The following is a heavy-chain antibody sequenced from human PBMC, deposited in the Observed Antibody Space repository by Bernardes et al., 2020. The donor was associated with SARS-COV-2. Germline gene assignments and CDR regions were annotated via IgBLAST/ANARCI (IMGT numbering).Heavy chain of an antibody. D-gene: IGHD3-22*01. CDR2: IRNKNSNYTT. V-gene: IGHV3-72*01. CDR1: GFTFSDHY. J-gene: IGHJ6*02. Sequence: GGSLRLCCAASGFTFSDHYLDWVRQAPGKGLEWVGRIRNKNSNYTTKYAASVEGRFIISRDDSRKSLYLRMNSLKTEDTAVYYCAREIPKYRDSSGYAHYYYAMDVWGQGTTVTVSS. CDR3: AREIPKYRDSSGYAHYYYAMDV.